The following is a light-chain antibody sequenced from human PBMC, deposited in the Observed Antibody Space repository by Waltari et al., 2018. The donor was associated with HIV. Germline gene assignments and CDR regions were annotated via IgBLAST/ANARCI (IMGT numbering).Light chain of an antibody. CDR1: SSDVGAYDY. CDR3: SSYAGNNNLV. J-gene: IGLJ1*01. Sequence: QSALTQPPSAPGSPGQSVTISCPGTSSDVGAYDYVSWYQQYPDKAPKLMIYEVDKRPSGVPDRFSGSKSGNTASLTVSGLQAEDEADYYCSSYAGNNNLVFGTGTKVTVL. V-gene: IGLV2-8*01. CDR2: EVD.